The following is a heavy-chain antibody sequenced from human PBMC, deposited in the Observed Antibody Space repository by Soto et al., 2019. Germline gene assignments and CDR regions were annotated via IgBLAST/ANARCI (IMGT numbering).Heavy chain of an antibody. Sequence: QITLKESGPTLVKPTQTLTLTCTFSGFSLTTSGVGVGWIRQPPGKALEWLALIYWDDEKRYSPSLKSRLSISKDTSNNQVVLTMTNMDPVDTATYFFAHSPLGQLLLYFDFWGQGTLVTVSS. J-gene: IGHJ4*02. CDR1: GFSLTTSGVG. D-gene: IGHD1-1*01. V-gene: IGHV2-5*02. CDR3: AHSPLGQLLLYFDF. CDR2: IYWDDEK.